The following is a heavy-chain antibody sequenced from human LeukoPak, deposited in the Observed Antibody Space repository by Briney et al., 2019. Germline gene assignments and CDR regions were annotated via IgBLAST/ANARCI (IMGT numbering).Heavy chain of an antibody. Sequence: PGGSLRLSWAASRFTFSNYGVNWVRQAAGKGLEWVSYINSRSSTIYYADSVRGRFTISRDNAKNSLYLQMNSLKAEDTAIYYCAREVGTPQAFDIWGQGTMVTVSS. D-gene: IGHD1-26*01. CDR1: RFTFSNYG. CDR3: AREVGTPQAFDI. CDR2: INSRSSTI. J-gene: IGHJ3*02. V-gene: IGHV3-48*01.